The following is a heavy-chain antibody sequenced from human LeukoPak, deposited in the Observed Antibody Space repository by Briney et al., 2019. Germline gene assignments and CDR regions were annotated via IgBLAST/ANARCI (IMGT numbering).Heavy chain of an antibody. V-gene: IGHV4-59*08. D-gene: IGHD3-22*01. J-gene: IGHJ4*02. CDR3: ARHHDDSSGYYYFDY. CDR2: IYYSGST. Sequence: PSETLSLTCTVSGGSISSYYWGWIRQPPGKGLEWIGYIYYSGSTNYNPSLKSRVTISVDTSKNQFSLKLSSVTAADTAVYYCARHHDDSSGYYYFDYWGQGTLVTVSS. CDR1: GGSISSYY.